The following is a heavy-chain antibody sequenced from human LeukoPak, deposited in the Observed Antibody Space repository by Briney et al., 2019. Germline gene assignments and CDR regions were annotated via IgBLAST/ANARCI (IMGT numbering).Heavy chain of an antibody. CDR3: ARGPSGWYGVDYYYYMDV. CDR1: GYTFTSYD. CDR2: MNPNSGNT. D-gene: IGHD6-19*01. J-gene: IGHJ6*03. V-gene: IGHV1-8*01. Sequence: ASVKVSCKASGYTFTSYDINWVRQATGQGLEWMGWMNPNSGNTGYAQKFQGRVTMTSNTSINTAYMELSSLRSEDTAVYYCARGPSGWYGVDYYYYMDVWGKGTTVTVSS.